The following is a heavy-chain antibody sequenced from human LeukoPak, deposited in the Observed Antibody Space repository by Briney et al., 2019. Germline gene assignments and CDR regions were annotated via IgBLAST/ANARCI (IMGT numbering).Heavy chain of an antibody. D-gene: IGHD2-21*02. CDR1: GFTFSLYW. CDR3: VREYCGGDCYTDF. CDR2: LNSDGSIT. Sequence: GGSLRLSCAASGFTFSLYWMHWVRQTPGKGLVWVSRLNSDGSITTYADSVKCRFTISRDNAKNTLYLQMNSLRAEDTALYYCVREYCGGDCYTDFWGQGTLVTVSS. J-gene: IGHJ4*02. V-gene: IGHV3-74*01.